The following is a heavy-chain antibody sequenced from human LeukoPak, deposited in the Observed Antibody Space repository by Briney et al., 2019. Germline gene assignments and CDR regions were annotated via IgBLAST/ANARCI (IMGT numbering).Heavy chain of an antibody. Sequence: GRSLRLSCAASGFTFSSYGMHWVRQAPGKGLEWVAVISYDGSNKYYADSVKGRFTISRDNSKNTLYLQMNSLRAEDTAVYYCARPYCTDGVCDYYFDYWGQGTLVTVSS. V-gene: IGHV3-30*03. D-gene: IGHD2-8*01. CDR2: ISYDGSNK. CDR3: ARPYCTDGVCDYYFDY. J-gene: IGHJ4*02. CDR1: GFTFSSYG.